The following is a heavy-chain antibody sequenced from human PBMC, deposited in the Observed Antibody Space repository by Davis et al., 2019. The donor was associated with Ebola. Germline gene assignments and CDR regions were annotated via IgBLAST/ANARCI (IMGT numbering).Heavy chain of an antibody. CDR1: GFTFNTYG. D-gene: IGHD4-17*01. CDR3: AKDTNDYGDHGFDY. CDR2: ISYDGRNK. J-gene: IGHJ4*02. Sequence: PGGSLRLSCAASGFTFNTYGMHWVRQAPGRGLEWVAVISYDGRNKYYADSVKGRFTISRDNSKNTLYLQMNSLRAEDTAVYYCAKDTNDYGDHGFDYWGQGTLVTVSS. V-gene: IGHV3-30*18.